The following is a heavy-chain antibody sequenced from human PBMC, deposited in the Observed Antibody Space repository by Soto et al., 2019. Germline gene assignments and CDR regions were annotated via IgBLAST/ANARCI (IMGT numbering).Heavy chain of an antibody. CDR3: AHAGDSDVLIFDH. Sequence: QITLKESGPPLVRPAQTLTLTCAFSGFSLTTTHMGVAWIRQPPGKALEWLALIYWDDDKRYSPSLKNRLVLSKDTSINRVVLTITNVTPEDTGTYFCAHAGDSDVLIFDHWFPGTLVTVAS. J-gene: IGHJ4*02. CDR2: IYWDDDK. D-gene: IGHD2-21*01. V-gene: IGHV2-5*02. CDR1: GFSLTTTHMG.